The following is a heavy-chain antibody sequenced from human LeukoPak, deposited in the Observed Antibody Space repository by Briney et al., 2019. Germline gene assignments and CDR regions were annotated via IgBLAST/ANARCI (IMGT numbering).Heavy chain of an antibody. CDR1: GFTFRSYA. Sequence: PGGSLRLSCVASGFTFRSYAMNWVRQAPGKGLEWVSYMSSDSSFINYADSVKGRFTISRDNAKNSLFLQMDSPRADDTAAYYCARGEVATTYYYGMDVWGQGTTVTVSS. D-gene: IGHD5-12*01. CDR3: ARGEVATTYYYGMDV. J-gene: IGHJ6*02. V-gene: IGHV3-21*05. CDR2: MSSDSSFI.